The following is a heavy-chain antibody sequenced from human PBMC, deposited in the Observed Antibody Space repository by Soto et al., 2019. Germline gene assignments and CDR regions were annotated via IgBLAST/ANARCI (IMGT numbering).Heavy chain of an antibody. CDR2: IIPLYGTV. Sequence: GGSLRLSCEVSGFTLSMYSMTWVRQAPGQGLDWMGVIIPLYGTVNYAQKFQGRVSITADKSTSTAYMDLNSLRSDDTAVYYCARVRVIRGVIPSHFGLWGQEPRSPSPQ. D-gene: IGHD3-10*01. J-gene: IGHJ4*01. CDR1: GFTLSMYS. V-gene: IGHV1-69*06. CDR3: ARVRVIRGVIPSHFGL.